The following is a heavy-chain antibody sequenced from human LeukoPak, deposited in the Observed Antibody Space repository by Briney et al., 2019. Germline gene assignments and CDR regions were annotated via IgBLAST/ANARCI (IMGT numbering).Heavy chain of an antibody. Sequence: PSETLSLTCAVSGYSISSGYYWGWIRQPPGKGLEWIGSIYYSGSTYYNPSLKSRVTISVDTSKNQFSLKLSSVTAADTAVYYCARHHSSSWSGNAFDIWGQGTMVTVSS. J-gene: IGHJ3*02. CDR1: GYSISSGYY. CDR2: IYYSGST. CDR3: ARHHSSSWSGNAFDI. V-gene: IGHV4-38-2*01. D-gene: IGHD6-13*01.